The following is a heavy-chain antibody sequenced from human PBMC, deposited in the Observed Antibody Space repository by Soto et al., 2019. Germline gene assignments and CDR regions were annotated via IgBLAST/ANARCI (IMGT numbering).Heavy chain of an antibody. V-gene: IGHV3-53*01. J-gene: IGHJ4*02. CDR3: AQEGRGSWSHYTSFGY. Sequence: EVQLVESGGGLIQPGGSLKLSCAASGFTVGNNYMSWVRQAPGKGLEWVSLIYSTGTTKYADSVKGRFTVSSDNAKNTPYPQINSLRAEDTAVYYFAQEGRGSWSHYTSFGYWGQGTLVTVSS. D-gene: IGHD3-10*01. CDR1: GFTVGNNY. CDR2: IYSTGTT.